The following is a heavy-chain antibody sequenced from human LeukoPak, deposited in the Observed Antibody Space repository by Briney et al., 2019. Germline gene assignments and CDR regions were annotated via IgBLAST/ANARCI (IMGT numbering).Heavy chain of an antibody. D-gene: IGHD5-24*01. CDR3: ARGEMIMDV. J-gene: IGHJ6*02. CDR2: INHSGST. CDR1: GGSFRGYY. V-gene: IGHV4-34*01. Sequence: SETLSLTCAVYGGSFRGYYWSWIRQFPGKGLEGIGEINHSGSTNYSPSLKSRVTMSIDTAKNQLSLKLRSVTAADTAMYYCARGEMIMDVWGQGTTVIVSS.